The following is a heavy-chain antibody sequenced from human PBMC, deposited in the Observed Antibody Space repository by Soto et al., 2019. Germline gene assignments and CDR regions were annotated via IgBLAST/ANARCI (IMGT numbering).Heavy chain of an antibody. V-gene: IGHV1-2*02. CDR3: ARCEWNSWTTYYYGCMDV. CDR2: INPNSGGT. J-gene: IGHJ6*02. Sequence: ASVKVSCKASGYTFTGYNMHWVRQAPGQGLEWMGWINPNSGGTNYAQKFQGRVTMTRDTSISTAYMELSRLRSDDTAVYYCARCEWNSWTTYYYGCMDVWGQGTMVTVSS. CDR1: GYTFTGYN. D-gene: IGHD6-13*01.